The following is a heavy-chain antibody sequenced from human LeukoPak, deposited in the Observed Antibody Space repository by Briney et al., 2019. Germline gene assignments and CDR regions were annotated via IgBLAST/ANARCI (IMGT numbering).Heavy chain of an antibody. CDR1: GFTFSSYA. CDR2: ISGSGGST. D-gene: IGHD6-19*01. J-gene: IGHJ4*02. V-gene: IGHV3-23*01. CDR3: AKGAKAVAGSGYYFDY. Sequence: GGSLRLSCAASGFTFSSYAMSWVRQAPGKGLEWVSAISGSGGSTYYADSVKGRFTISRDNSKNTLYLQMNSLRAEDTAVYYCAKGAKAVAGSGYYFDYWGQGTLVTVSS.